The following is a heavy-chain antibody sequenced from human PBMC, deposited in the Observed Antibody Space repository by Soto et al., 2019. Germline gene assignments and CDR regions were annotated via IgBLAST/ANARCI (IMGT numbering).Heavy chain of an antibody. CDR1: GGSVSNGSFY. V-gene: IGHV4-61*01. J-gene: IGHJ5*02. CDR2: VYYSGST. CDR3: ARYGSGWYGDWFDP. D-gene: IGHD6-19*01. Sequence: QVQLQESGPGLVKPSETLSLTCTVSGGSVSNGSFYWGWIRQPPGKALEWIGYVYYSGSTNYNPSLKCRVTISVDTSKNQFSLRLSSVTAADTAVYYCARYGSGWYGDWFDPWGQGTLVTVSS.